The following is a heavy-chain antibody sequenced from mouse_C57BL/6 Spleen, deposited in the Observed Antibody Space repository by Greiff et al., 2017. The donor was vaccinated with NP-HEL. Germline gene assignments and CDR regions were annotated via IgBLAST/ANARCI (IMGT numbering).Heavy chain of an antibody. CDR1: GYTFTSYW. J-gene: IGHJ1*03. Sequence: QVQLQQPGAELVRPGSSVKLSCKASGYTFTSYWMDWVKQRPGQGLEWIGNIYPSDSETHYNQKFKDKATLTVDKSSSTAYMQLSSLTSEDSAVYYCARGELGLWYFDVWGTGTTVTVSS. V-gene: IGHV1-61*01. CDR2: IYPSDSET. D-gene: IGHD4-1*01. CDR3: ARGELGLWYFDV.